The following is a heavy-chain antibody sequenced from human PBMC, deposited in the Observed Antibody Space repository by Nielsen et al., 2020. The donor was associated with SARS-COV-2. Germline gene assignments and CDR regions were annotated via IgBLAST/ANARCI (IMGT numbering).Heavy chain of an antibody. CDR1: GFTISGSA. CDR3: TMLGVAPHYYDGLEV. V-gene: IGHV3-73*01. CDR2: IRSRANYYAT. J-gene: IGHJ6*02. D-gene: IGHD2-15*01. Sequence: GESLKISCAASGFTISGSAINWVRQASGKGLEWVGLIRSRANYYATVFAASVQGRFSISRDDSKNTAFLQIDNLTTDDTALYYCTMLGVAPHYYDGLEVWGQGTTVTVS.